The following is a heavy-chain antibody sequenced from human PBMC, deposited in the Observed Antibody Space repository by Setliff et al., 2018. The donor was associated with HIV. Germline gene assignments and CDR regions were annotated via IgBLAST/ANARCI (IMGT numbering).Heavy chain of an antibody. V-gene: IGHV4-59*01. J-gene: IGHJ6*03. D-gene: IGHD6-13*01. Sequence: PSETLSLTCTVSGGSISSYYWSWIRQPPGKGLEWIGYIYYSGSTNYNPSLKSRVTISVDTSKNQFSLKLSSVTAADTAVYYCARGSSWQYYYYYMDVWGKGTTVTVSS. CDR1: GGSISSYY. CDR3: ARGSSWQYYYYYMDV. CDR2: IYYSGST.